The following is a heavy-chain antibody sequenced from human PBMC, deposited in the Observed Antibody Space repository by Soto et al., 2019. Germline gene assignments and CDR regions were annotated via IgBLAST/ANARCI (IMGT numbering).Heavy chain of an antibody. D-gene: IGHD1-1*01. CDR3: LRSSYCRWRDDAFDI. J-gene: IGHJ3*02. CDR2: IYPGDSDT. V-gene: IGHV5-51*01. CDR1: GYSFTSYC. Sequence: GESLKISCKGSGYSFTSYCIGWVRQMPGKGLEWMWIIYPGDSDTRYSPSFQGQVIMSGDKSVSTAYLQWRSLKSSDTAMYYCLRSSYCRWRDDAFDIRRQGRMVAV.